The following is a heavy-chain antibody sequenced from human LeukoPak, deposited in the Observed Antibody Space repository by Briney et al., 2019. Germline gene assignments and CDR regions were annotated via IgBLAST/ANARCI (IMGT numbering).Heavy chain of an antibody. Sequence: PSETLSLTCTVSGGSISSSSYYWGWIRQPPGKGLEWIGSIYYSGSTYYNPSLKGRVTISVDTSKNQFSLKLSSVTAADTAVYYCARLTAVAGRGGDYWGQGTLVTVSS. V-gene: IGHV4-39*07. CDR3: ARLTAVAGRGGDY. D-gene: IGHD6-19*01. CDR2: IYYSGST. CDR1: GGSISSSSYY. J-gene: IGHJ4*02.